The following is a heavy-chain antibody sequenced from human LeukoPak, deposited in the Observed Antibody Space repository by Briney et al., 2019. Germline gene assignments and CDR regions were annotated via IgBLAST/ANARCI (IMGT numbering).Heavy chain of an antibody. V-gene: IGHV1-18*01. CDR2: ISAYNGNT. Sequence: ASVKVSCKASGYTFTSYGISWVRQAPGQGLEWMGWISAYNGNTNYAQKLQGRVTMTTDTSTSTAYMELRSLRSDDTAVYYCATLGYCRGGSCYSGYYYYYGMDVWGQGTTVTVSS. CDR1: GYTFTSYG. J-gene: IGHJ6*02. CDR3: ATLGYCRGGSCYSGYYYYYGMDV. D-gene: IGHD2-15*01.